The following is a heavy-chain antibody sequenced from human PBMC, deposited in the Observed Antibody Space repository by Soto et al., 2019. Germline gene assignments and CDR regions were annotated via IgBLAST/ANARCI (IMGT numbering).Heavy chain of an antibody. Sequence: QVVQSGPEVKNPGTSVRVSCQTSGFTFSNSAVQWVRQARGQHLEWIGWIMIGGGHTKFAQKIQDRLTIIREYSASTSFMQLSSLLSADTAVYYCAAELYELGYWCQLEYLGEATGVTISS. CDR3: AAELYELGYWCQLEY. D-gene: IGHD3-22*01. V-gene: IGHV1-58*01. CDR2: IMIGGGHT. CDR1: GFTFSNSA. J-gene: IGHJ4*02.